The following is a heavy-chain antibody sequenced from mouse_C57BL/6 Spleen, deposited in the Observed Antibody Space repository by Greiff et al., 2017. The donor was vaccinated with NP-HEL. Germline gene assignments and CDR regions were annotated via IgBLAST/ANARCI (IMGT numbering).Heavy chain of an antibody. J-gene: IGHJ3*01. D-gene: IGHD2-1*01. V-gene: IGHV5-15*01. Sequence: EVMLVESGGGLVQPGGSLKLSCAASGFTFSDYGLAWVRQAPRKGPEWVAFISNLAYSIYYADTVTGRFTISRENAKNTLYLEMSSLRSEDTAMYYCARGGYGNYQAWFAYWGQGTLVTVSA. CDR3: ARGGYGNYQAWFAY. CDR1: GFTFSDYG. CDR2: ISNLAYSI.